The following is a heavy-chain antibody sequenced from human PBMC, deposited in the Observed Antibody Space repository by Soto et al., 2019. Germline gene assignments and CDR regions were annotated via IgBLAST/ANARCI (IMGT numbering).Heavy chain of an antibody. Sequence: QVQLVESGGGVVQPGRSLRLSCAASGFTFSSYGMHWVRQAPGKGLEWVAVISYDGSNKYYADSVKGRFTISRDNSKNTLYLQMNSLRAEDTAVYYCANEEIAWYHLLSHENYYYMDVWGKGTTVTVSS. CDR2: ISYDGSNK. D-gene: IGHD2-2*01. CDR3: ANEEIAWYHLLSHENYYYMDV. V-gene: IGHV3-30*18. J-gene: IGHJ6*03. CDR1: GFTFSSYG.